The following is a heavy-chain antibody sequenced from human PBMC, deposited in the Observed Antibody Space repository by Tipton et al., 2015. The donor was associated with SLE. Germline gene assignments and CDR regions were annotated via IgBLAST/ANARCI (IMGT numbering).Heavy chain of an antibody. Sequence: TLSLTCTVSGGSISSGSYYWSWIRQPAGKGLEWIGHIYTSGSTNYNPSLRSRVTISVGTSKNQFSLKLSSVTAADTAVYYCAGGEDAFDIWGQGTMVTVSS. CDR2: IYTSGST. V-gene: IGHV4-61*09. CDR1: GGSISSGSYY. D-gene: IGHD2-21*01. CDR3: AGGEDAFDI. J-gene: IGHJ3*02.